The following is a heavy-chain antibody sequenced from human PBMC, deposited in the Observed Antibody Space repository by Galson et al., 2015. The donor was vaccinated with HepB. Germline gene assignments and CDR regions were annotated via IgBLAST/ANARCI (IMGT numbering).Heavy chain of an antibody. D-gene: IGHD5-18*01. CDR1: GFTFSSYE. J-gene: IGHJ6*02. Sequence: SLRLSCAASGFTFSSYEMNWVRQAPGKGLEWVSYISSSGSTIYYADSVKGRFTISRDNAKNSLYLQMNSLRAEDTAVYYCARFGGQWIQFYYYGMDVWGQGTTVTVSS. CDR2: ISSSGSTI. V-gene: IGHV3-48*03. CDR3: ARFGGQWIQFYYYGMDV.